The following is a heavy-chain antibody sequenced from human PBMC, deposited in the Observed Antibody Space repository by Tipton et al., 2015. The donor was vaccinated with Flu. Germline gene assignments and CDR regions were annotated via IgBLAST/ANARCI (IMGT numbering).Heavy chain of an antibody. J-gene: IGHJ3*02. V-gene: IGHV3-48*03. CDR3: ARDPTRWSNDAFDI. CDR2: ISSSGGII. Sequence: QLVQSGGGLVQPGGSLRLSCAASGFTFSSYEMNWVRQAPGKGLEWVSYISSSGGIIYYADAVKGRFTISRDNAEKSLYLQMNSLRAEDTAVYYCARDPTRWSNDAFDIWGQGTMVTVSS. D-gene: IGHD2-15*01. CDR1: GFTFSSYE.